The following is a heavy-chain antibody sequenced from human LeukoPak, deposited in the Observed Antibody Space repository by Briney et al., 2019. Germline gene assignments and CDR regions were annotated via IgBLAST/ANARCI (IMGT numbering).Heavy chain of an antibody. CDR2: INPNNGGT. Sequence: ASVKVSFKASGYTFTGYYMHWVRQAPGQGLGWMGWINPNNGGTNYAQKFQGRVTMTRDTSISTAYMELSRLRSDDTAVYYCARDIYSSSLNPLGFVYWGQGPLHTVSS. CDR1: GYTFTGYY. J-gene: IGHJ4*02. V-gene: IGHV1-2*02. D-gene: IGHD6-13*01. CDR3: ARDIYSSSLNPLGFVY.